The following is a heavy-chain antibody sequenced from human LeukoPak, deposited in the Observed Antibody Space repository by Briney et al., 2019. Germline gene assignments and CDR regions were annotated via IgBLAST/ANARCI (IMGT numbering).Heavy chain of an antibody. CDR2: IRGSGGST. J-gene: IGHJ4*02. CDR1: GFTFSSYG. V-gene: IGHV3-23*01. Sequence: GGSLRLSCAVSGFTFSSYGMSWVRPAPGKVLEWVSAIRGSGGSTYYADSVKGRFTISRDNSKNTLYLQMNSLRAEDTAVYYCAKGLYSSSHFDYWGQGTLVTVSS. CDR3: AKGLYSSSHFDY. D-gene: IGHD6-13*01.